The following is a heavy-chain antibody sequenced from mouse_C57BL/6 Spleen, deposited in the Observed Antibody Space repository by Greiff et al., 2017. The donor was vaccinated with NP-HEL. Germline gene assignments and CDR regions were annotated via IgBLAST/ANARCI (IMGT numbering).Heavy chain of an antibody. CDR2: INPSNGGT. V-gene: IGHV1-53*01. CDR1: GYTFTSYW. J-gene: IGHJ2*01. CDR3: ARSLITTVVEFDY. Sequence: QVHVKQPGTELVKPGASVKLSCKASGYTFTSYWMHWVKQRPGQGLEWIGNINPSNGGTNYNEKFKSKATLTVDKSSSTAYMQLSSLTSEDSAVYYCARSLITTVVEFDYWGQGTTLTVSS. D-gene: IGHD1-1*01.